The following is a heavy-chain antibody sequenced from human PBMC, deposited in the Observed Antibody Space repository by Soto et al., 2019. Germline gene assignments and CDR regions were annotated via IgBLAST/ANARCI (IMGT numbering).Heavy chain of an antibody. CDR1: GFTFSSYS. CDR3: ARGDVTIFGVVIGFFDY. CDR2: ISSSSSYI. Sequence: GSLRLSCAASGFTFSSYSMNWVRQAPGKGLEWASSISSSSSYIYYADSVKGRFTISRDNAKNSLYLQMNSLRAEDTAVYYCARGDVTIFGVVIGFFDYWGQGTLVTVS. V-gene: IGHV3-21*01. J-gene: IGHJ4*02. D-gene: IGHD3-3*01.